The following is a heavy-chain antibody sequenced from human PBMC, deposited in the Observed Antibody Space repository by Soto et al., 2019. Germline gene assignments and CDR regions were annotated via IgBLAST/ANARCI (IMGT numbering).Heavy chain of an antibody. CDR2: IGRRSDI. CDR3: AREETAWPLAYGLDV. D-gene: IGHD2-21*02. J-gene: IGHJ6*02. CDR1: GFSFSTYS. V-gene: IGHV3-21*01. Sequence: KPGGSLRLSCEASGFSFSTYSMHWVRQAPGKGLEWVSSIGRRSDIYYADSVKGRFTISRDNAKNSVSLQMNGLRDEDTAVYYCAREETAWPLAYGLDVWGQGTTVTVSS.